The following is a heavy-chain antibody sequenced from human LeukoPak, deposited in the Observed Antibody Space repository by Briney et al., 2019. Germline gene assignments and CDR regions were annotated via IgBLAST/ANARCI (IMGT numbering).Heavy chain of an antibody. V-gene: IGHV5-51*01. D-gene: IGHD5-18*01. J-gene: IGHJ6*03. CDR3: ARRGYSYGPPEYYYYYMDV. CDR1: GYSFTSYW. Sequence: GESLKISCKGSGYSFTSYWIGWVRQMPGKGLEWMGIIYPGDSDTRYSPSFQGQVTISADKSISTAYLQWSSLKASDTAMYYCARRGYSYGPPEYYYYYMDVWGKGTTVTVSS. CDR2: IYPGDSDT.